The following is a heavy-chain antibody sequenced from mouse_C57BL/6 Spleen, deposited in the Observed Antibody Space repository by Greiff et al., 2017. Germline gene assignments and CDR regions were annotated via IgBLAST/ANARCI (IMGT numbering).Heavy chain of an antibody. CDR2: FHPYNDDT. J-gene: IGHJ2*01. CDR1: GYTFTTYS. D-gene: IGHD3-3*01. CDR3: ARGGTALDY. V-gene: IGHV1-47*01. Sequence: VQLQQSGAELVKPGASVKMSCKASGYTFTTYSIQWMKQNHGQSLEWIGNFHPYNDDTKYNEKFQGKATLTVEKSSSTAYLELSRLPSDDYSVYYCARGGTALDYWGQGTTLTVSS.